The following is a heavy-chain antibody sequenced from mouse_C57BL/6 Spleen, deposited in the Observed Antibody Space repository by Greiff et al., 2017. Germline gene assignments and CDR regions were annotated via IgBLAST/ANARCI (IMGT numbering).Heavy chain of an antibody. CDR1: GYTFTDYY. Sequence: VQLQQSGAELVRPGASVKLSCKASGYTFTDYYINWVKQRPGQGLEWIARIYPGSGNTYYNEKFKGKATLTAEKSSSTAYMQLSSLTSEDSAVYFCAREHDGYYVSFAYWGQGTLVTVSA. CDR2: IYPGSGNT. D-gene: IGHD2-3*01. J-gene: IGHJ3*01. V-gene: IGHV1-76*01. CDR3: AREHDGYYVSFAY.